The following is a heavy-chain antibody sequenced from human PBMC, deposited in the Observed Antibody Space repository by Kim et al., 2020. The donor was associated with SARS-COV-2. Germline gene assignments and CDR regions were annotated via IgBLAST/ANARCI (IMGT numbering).Heavy chain of an antibody. CDR2: FDPEDGET. J-gene: IGHJ4*02. V-gene: IGHV1-24*01. CDR1: GYTLTELS. CDR3: ATEPTYYYGSGSYEIDY. D-gene: IGHD3-10*01. Sequence: ASVKVSCKVSGYTLTELSMHWVRQAPGKGLEWMGGFDPEDGETIYAQKFQGRVTMTEDTSTDTAYMELSSLRSEDTAVYYCATEPTYYYGSGSYEIDYWGQGTLVTVSS.